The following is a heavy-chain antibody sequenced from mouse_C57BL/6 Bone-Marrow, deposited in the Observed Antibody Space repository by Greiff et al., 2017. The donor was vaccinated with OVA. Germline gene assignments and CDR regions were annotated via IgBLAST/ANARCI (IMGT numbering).Heavy chain of an antibody. V-gene: IGHV3-6*01. CDR1: GYSITSGYY. CDR3: ARRGKYYYGSSYVGYFDV. CDR2: ISYDGSN. J-gene: IGHJ1*03. D-gene: IGHD1-1*01. Sequence: EVKLVESGPGLVKPSQSLSLTCSVTGYSITSGYYWNWIRQFPGNKLEWMGYISYDGSNNYNPSLKNRISITRDTSKNQFFLKLNSVTTEDTATYYCARRGKYYYGSSYVGYFDVWGTGTTVTVSS.